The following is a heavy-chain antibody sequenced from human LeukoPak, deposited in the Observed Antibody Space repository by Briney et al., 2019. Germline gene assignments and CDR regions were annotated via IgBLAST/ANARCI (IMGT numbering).Heavy chain of an antibody. D-gene: IGHD6-6*01. CDR3: ARHGKGSSNYYYMDV. J-gene: IGHJ6*03. CDR1: GGSISSYC. V-gene: IGHV4-59*08. CDR2: IYYSGST. Sequence: PSETLSLTCTVSGGSISSYCWSWIRQPPGKGLEWIGYIYYSGSTNYNPSLKSRVTISVDTSKNQFSLKLSSVTAADTAVYYCARHGKGSSNYYYMDVWGKGTTVTVSS.